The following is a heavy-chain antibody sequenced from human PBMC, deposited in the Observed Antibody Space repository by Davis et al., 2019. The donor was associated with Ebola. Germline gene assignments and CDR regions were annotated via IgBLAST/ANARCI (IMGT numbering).Heavy chain of an antibody. CDR1: GFTFSTYS. D-gene: IGHD2-21*02. V-gene: IGHV3-11*01. CDR3: ARTYDDCYPYHDY. CDR2: ISSSGSTI. Sequence: GESLKISCAASGFTFSTYSMSWIRQAPGKGLEWVSYISSSGSTIYYADSVKGRFTISRDNAKNSLYLQMNSLRAEDTAVYYCARTYDDCYPYHDYWGQGTLVTVSS. J-gene: IGHJ4*02.